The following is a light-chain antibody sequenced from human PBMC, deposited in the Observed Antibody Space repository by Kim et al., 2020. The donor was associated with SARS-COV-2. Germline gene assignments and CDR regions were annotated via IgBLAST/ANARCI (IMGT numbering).Light chain of an antibody. J-gene: IGKJ2*01. CDR2: DAS. V-gene: IGKV1-33*01. CDR1: QGIFTF. CDR3: QQYDDLPYT. Sequence: ITCHASQGIFTFLNWYQHRPGQPPKLLIYDASNLQTGVPSRFSAGGSGTHFTFTVSSLQPEDVATYYCQQYDDLPYTFGQGTKLEI.